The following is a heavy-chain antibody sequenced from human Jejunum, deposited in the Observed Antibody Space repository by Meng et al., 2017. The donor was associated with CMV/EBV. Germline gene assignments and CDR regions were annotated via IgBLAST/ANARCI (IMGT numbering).Heavy chain of an antibody. CDR1: GYSFTSYA. J-gene: IGHJ4*02. V-gene: IGHV1-18*01. Sequence: QVQLVQSGAEVKKHGASVKVSCKASGYSFTSYAISWVRQAPGQGLEWMGWISAYDGNTNYAQKFQGRVTMATDTSTNTAYMELSSLTSEDTAVYFCARGFSNGWLPFDYWGQGTLVTGSS. D-gene: IGHD6-19*01. CDR2: ISAYDGNT. CDR3: ARGFSNGWLPFDY.